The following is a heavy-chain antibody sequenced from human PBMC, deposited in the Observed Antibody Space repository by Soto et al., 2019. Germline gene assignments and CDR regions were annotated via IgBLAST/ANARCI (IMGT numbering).Heavy chain of an antibody. V-gene: IGHV1-24*01. CDR1: GNTLTGIS. CDR2: IDPEDGER. D-gene: IGHD2-15*01. CDR3: VTPYSSGDRCFANWFHP. Sequence: ASVKVSCKVSGNTLTGISLHWVRQAPGKGLEWMGGIDPEDGERNFAQVFLGRVSMTEDTSTDTVYMELRSLTSEDTAVYYCVTPYSSGDRCFANWFHPCGQGPLVPVPS. J-gene: IGHJ5*02.